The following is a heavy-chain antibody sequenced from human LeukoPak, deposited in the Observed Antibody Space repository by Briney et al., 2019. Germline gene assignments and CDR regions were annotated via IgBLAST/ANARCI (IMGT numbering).Heavy chain of an antibody. CDR3: AKHSSRYNYDSSLDY. CDR1: GFTFSSYA. CDR2: ISGSGGST. Sequence: PGGSLRLSCAAAGFTFSSYAMSWVRQAPGKGLEWVSAISGSGGSTYYADSVKGRFTISRDNSKNTLYLQMHSLRVEDTAVYYCAKHSSRYNYDSSLDYWGQGTLVTVSS. J-gene: IGHJ4*02. D-gene: IGHD3-22*01. V-gene: IGHV3-23*01.